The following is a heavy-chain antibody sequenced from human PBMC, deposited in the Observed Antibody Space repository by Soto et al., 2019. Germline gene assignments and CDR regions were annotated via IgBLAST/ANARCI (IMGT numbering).Heavy chain of an antibody. J-gene: IGHJ6*02. D-gene: IGHD2-8*01. CDR3: ARMVYATREYYYGMDV. CDR2: IIPIFGTA. Sequence: QVQLVQSGAEVKKPGSSVKVSCKAPGGTFSSYAISWVRQAPGQGLEWMGGIIPIFGTANYAQKFQGRVTITADESTSTAYMELSSLRSEDTAVYYCARMVYATREYYYGMDVWGQGTTVTVSS. V-gene: IGHV1-69*01. CDR1: GGTFSSYA.